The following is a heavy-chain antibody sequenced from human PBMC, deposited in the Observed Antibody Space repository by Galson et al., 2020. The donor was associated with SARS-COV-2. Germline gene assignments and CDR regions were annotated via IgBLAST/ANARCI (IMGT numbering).Heavy chain of an antibody. V-gene: IGHV1-2*02. D-gene: IGHD6-19*01. Sequence: ASVKVSCKGSGYTFTAYYMYWVRQAPGQGLEWMGWINPNSGGTNYARKFQGRVTLTRDTSISTTYMELTRLTSDDTAIYYCARGGVPVSAAPPRDNWGQGTLVTVSS. CDR1: GYTFTAYY. J-gene: IGHJ4*02. CDR3: ARGGVPVSAAPPRDN. CDR2: INPNSGGT.